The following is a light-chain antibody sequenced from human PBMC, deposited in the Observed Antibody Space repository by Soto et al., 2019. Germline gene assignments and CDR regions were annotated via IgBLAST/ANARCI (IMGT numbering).Light chain of an antibody. CDR1: QSLLHSNAYNY. CDR2: LGS. V-gene: IGKV2-28*01. CDR3: MQALQTPFT. J-gene: IGKJ5*01. Sequence: DIVMTQSPLSLPVTPGEPASISCRSSQSLLHSNAYNYFDWYPQKPGQSPQLLIYLGSNRASGVPDRFSGSGSGTDFTLKISRVEAEDVEVYYCMQALQTPFTFGQGTRLEIK.